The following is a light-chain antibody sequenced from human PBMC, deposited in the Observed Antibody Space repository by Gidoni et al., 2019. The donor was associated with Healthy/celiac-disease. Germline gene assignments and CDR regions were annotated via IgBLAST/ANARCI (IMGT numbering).Light chain of an antibody. CDR2: QDT. J-gene: IGLJ3*02. Sequence: SYELTQPPSVSVSPGQTATITCSGDKLGDKYAFWYQQKPGQSPVLVIYQDTERRSGIPERFSGSNSGNTATLTISGTQAMDEADYYCQAWDSSTGVVFGGGTKLTVL. CDR3: QAWDSSTGVV. CDR1: KLGDKY. V-gene: IGLV3-1*01.